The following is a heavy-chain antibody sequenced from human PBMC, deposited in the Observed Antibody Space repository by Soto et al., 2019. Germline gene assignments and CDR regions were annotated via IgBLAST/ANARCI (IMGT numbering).Heavy chain of an antibody. D-gene: IGHD3-3*01. J-gene: IGHJ4*02. V-gene: IGHV3-23*01. Sequence: EVQLLESGGGLVQPGGSLRLSCAASGFSFSSDVMSWVRQAPGKGLEWVSGISASGGATYYADSVKGRFTISRDNSKNMLFLQLNGLRADETAIHYCAKGDFWSATFDNWGQGTLVTVSS. CDR1: GFSFSSDV. CDR2: ISASGGAT. CDR3: AKGDFWSATFDN.